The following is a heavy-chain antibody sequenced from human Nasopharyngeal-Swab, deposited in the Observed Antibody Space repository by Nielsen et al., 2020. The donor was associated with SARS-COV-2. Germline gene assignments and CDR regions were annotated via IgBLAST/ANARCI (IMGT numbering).Heavy chain of an antibody. D-gene: IGHD3-10*01. V-gene: IGHV1-69*13. CDR1: GGTFSSYA. Sequence: SEKVASKASGGTFSSYAISWVRQAPGQGLEWMGGIIPIFGTANYAQKFQGRVTITADESTSTAYMELSSLRSEDTAVYYCARKRRGYYYYGMDVWGQGTTVTVSS. CDR2: IIPIFGTA. J-gene: IGHJ6*02. CDR3: ARKRRGYYYYGMDV.